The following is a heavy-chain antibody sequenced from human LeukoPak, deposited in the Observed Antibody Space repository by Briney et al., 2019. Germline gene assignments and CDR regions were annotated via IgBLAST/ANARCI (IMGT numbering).Heavy chain of an antibody. CDR2: IIPIFGTA. D-gene: IGHD2-15*01. V-gene: IGHV1-69*05. Sequence: SVKVSCKASRGTFSSYAISWVRQAPGQGLEWMGRIIPIFGTANYAQKFQGRVTITTDESTSTAYMELSSLRSEDTAVYYCASLHCSGGSCYFYWGQGTLVTVSS. J-gene: IGHJ4*02. CDR3: ASLHCSGGSCYFY. CDR1: RGTFSSYA.